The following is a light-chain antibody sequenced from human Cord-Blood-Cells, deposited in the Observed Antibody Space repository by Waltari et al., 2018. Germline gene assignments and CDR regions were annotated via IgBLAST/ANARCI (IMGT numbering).Light chain of an antibody. CDR3: QVWDSSFVV. V-gene: IGLV3-9*01. J-gene: IGLJ2*01. CDR1: NIGSKN. CDR2: RDS. Sequence: SYELTQPLSVSVALGQTARITCGGNNIGSKNVHWYQQKPGQAPVLVIERDSNRPSGIPERFAGSNSGNTATLTISRAQAGDEADYYCQVWDSSFVVFGGGTKLTVL.